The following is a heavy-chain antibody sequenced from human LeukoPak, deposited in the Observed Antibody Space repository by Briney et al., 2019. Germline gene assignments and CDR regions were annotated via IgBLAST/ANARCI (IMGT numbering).Heavy chain of an antibody. V-gene: IGHV3-48*01. CDR3: TRDYSSSSGRAFDI. CDR1: GFSFSDAW. CDR2: ITTTSSTM. Sequence: GGSLRLSCAASGFSFSDAWMNWVRQAPGKGLEWVSYITTTSSTMYYADSVKGRFTISRDNAKNSLYLQMNSLRAEDTAVYYCTRDYSSSSGRAFDIWGQGTMVTVSS. D-gene: IGHD6-6*01. J-gene: IGHJ3*02.